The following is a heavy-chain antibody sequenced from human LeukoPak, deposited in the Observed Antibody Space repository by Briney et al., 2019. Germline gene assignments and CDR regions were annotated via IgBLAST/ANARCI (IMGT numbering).Heavy chain of an antibody. V-gene: IGHV4-30-4*01. CDR3: ASTYQHSYGPLSAP. J-gene: IGHJ5*02. Sequence: SETLSLTCTVSGGSISSGDYYWSWIRQPPGKGLEWIEYIYYSGSTYYNPSLKSRVTISVDTSKNQFSLKLSSVTAADTAVYYCASTYQHSYGPLSAPWGQGTLVTVSS. D-gene: IGHD5-18*01. CDR2: IYYSGST. CDR1: GGSISSGDYY.